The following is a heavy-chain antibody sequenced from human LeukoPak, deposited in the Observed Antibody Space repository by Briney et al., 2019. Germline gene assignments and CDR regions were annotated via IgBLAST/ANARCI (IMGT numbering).Heavy chain of an antibody. J-gene: IGHJ4*02. CDR3: AYHTGIAVAAFDY. D-gene: IGHD6-19*01. Sequence: GGSLRLSCAASGFTFSSYAMSWVRQAPGEGLEWVSAISGSGGSTYYADSVKGRFTISRDNSKNTLYLQMNSLRAEDTAVYYCAYHTGIAVAAFDYWGQGTLVTVSS. CDR1: GFTFSSYA. CDR2: ISGSGGST. V-gene: IGHV3-23*01.